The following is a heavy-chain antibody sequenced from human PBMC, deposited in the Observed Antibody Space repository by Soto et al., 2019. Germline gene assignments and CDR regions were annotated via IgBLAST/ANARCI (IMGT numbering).Heavy chain of an antibody. D-gene: IGHD3-10*01. Sequence: GGSLRLSCTASGFTFGYYAMSWFRQSPGKGLEWVGFIRSKAYGGTTEYAASVKGRFTISRDDSKSIAYLQMNSLKTEDTAVYYCTRDLGYYGSGSYGADAFDIWGQGTMVTVSS. CDR1: GFTFGYYA. V-gene: IGHV3-49*03. CDR3: TRDLGYYGSGSYGADAFDI. CDR2: IRSKAYGGTT. J-gene: IGHJ3*02.